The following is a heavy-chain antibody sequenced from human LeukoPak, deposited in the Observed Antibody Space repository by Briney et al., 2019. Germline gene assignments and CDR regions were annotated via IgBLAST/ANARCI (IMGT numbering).Heavy chain of an antibody. Sequence: GRSLRLSCAASGFTFSSYAMHWVRQAPGKGLEWVAVISYDGSNKYYADSVKGRFTISRDNSKNTLYLQMNSLRAEDTAVYYCARDGRYSSGWYVPKTDVWGQGTTVTVSS. J-gene: IGHJ6*02. CDR3: ARDGRYSSGWYVPKTDV. V-gene: IGHV3-30-3*01. CDR1: GFTFSSYA. CDR2: ISYDGSNK. D-gene: IGHD6-19*01.